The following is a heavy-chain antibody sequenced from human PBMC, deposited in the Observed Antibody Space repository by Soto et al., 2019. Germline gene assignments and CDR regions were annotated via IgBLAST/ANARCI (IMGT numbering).Heavy chain of an antibody. CDR2: INHSGST. CDR1: GGSFSGYC. D-gene: IGHD6-19*01. CDR3: ARAHPYSSGWYGVFGNYFDY. J-gene: IGHJ4*02. Sequence: SETLSLTCAVYGGSFSGYCWGWIRQPPGKGLEWIGEINHSGSTNYNPSLKSRVTISVDTSKNQFSLKLSSVTAADTAVYYCARAHPYSSGWYGVFGNYFDYWGQGTLVTVSS. V-gene: IGHV4-34*01.